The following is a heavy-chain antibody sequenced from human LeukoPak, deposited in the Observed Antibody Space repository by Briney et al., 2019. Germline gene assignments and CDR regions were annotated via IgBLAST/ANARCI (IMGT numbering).Heavy chain of an antibody. CDR3: AGAFGEVAAPFDY. V-gene: IGHV3-23*01. CDR1: GFTFSSYA. J-gene: IGHJ4*02. CDR2: ISGSGGST. D-gene: IGHD2-15*01. Sequence: GGSLRLSCAASGFTFSSYAMSWVRQAPGKGLEWVSAISGSGGSTYYADSVKGRFTISRDNSKNTLYLQMNSLRAEDTAVYCCAGAFGEVAAPFDYWGQGTLVTVSS.